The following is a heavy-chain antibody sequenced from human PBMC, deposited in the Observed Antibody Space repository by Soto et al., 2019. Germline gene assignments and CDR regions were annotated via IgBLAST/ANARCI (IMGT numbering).Heavy chain of an antibody. CDR2: IYYSGST. CDR3: ARGLDYSDSSGYSYFAY. V-gene: IGHV4-59*12. D-gene: IGHD3-22*01. J-gene: IGHJ4*01. CDR1: GGSISSYY. Sequence: SETLSLTCTVSGGSISSYYWSWIRQPPGKGLEWIGYIYYSGSTNYNPSLKSRVTISVDTSKNQFSLKLSSVTAEATAVYYCARGLDYSDSSGYSYFAYWGHGTLVTVSS.